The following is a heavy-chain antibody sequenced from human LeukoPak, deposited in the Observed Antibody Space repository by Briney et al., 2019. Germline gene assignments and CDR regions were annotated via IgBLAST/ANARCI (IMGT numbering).Heavy chain of an antibody. D-gene: IGHD6-19*01. CDR1: GFTFSSYA. Sequence: GGSLRLSYAASGFTFSSYAMSWVRQAPGKGLEWVSAISGSGGSTYYADSVKGRFTISRDNSKNTLYLQMNSLRAEDTAVYYCAKDLRYSSGWYFDYWGQGTLVTVSS. J-gene: IGHJ4*02. CDR3: AKDLRYSSGWYFDY. CDR2: ISGSGGST. V-gene: IGHV3-23*01.